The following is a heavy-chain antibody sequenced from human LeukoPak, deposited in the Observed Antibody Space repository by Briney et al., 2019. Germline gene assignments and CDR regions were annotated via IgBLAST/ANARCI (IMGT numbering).Heavy chain of an antibody. CDR3: ARAPGTYYYGSGSFDY. Sequence: PGGSLRLSCVASGFTFGKYWMSWIRQPPGKGLEWIGYIYYSGSTNYNPSLKSRVTISVDTSKNQFSLKLSSVTAADTAVYYCARAPGTYYYGSGSFDYWGQGTLVTVSS. D-gene: IGHD3-10*01. CDR1: GFTFGKYW. CDR2: IYYSGST. J-gene: IGHJ4*02. V-gene: IGHV4-59*01.